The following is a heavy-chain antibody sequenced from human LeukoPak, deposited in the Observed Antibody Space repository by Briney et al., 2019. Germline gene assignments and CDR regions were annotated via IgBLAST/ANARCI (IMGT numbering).Heavy chain of an antibody. D-gene: IGHD3-22*01. CDR3: LRSGYYSYFDD. V-gene: IGHV3-33*03. Sequence: GGSLRLSCAASGFTFSSYGMHWVRQAPGKGLEWVAVIWYDGSNKYYVDSVKGRFTISRDNAKSTLYLQMNNLGADDTAVYYCLRSGYYSYFDDWGQGTLVTVSS. CDR2: IWYDGSNK. CDR1: GFTFSSYG. J-gene: IGHJ4*02.